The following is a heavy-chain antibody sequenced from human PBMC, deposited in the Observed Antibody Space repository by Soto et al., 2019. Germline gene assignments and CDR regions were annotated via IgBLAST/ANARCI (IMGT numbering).Heavy chain of an antibody. V-gene: IGHV4-38-2*01. J-gene: IGHJ6*02. CDR2: IFHTGST. CDR1: GYSISSGHS. Sequence: SETLSLTCAVSGYSISSGHSWGWIRQPPGKGLEWIGSIFHTGSTYYNPSLKSRVTLSVDTSKNQFSLKLSSVTAADTAVYFCATLPRLDGMDVWGQGTTVTVSS. CDR3: ATLPRLDGMDV. D-gene: IGHD6-25*01.